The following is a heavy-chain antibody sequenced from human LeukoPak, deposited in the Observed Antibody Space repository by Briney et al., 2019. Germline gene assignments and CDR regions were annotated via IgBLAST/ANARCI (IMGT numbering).Heavy chain of an antibody. CDR2: INPSGGST. CDR1: GYTFTSYY. CDR3: ARGYCTNGVCYIFDY. D-gene: IGHD2-8*01. Sequence: ASVKVSCKASGYTFTSYYMHWVRQAPGQGLEWMGIINPSGGSTSYAQKFQGRVTMTRDMSTSTVYMELSSLRSEDTAVYYCARGYCTNGVCYIFDYWGQGTLATVSS. J-gene: IGHJ4*02. V-gene: IGHV1-46*01.